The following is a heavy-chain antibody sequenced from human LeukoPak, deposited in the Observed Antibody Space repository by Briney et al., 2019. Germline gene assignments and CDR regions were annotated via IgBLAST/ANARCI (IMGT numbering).Heavy chain of an antibody. V-gene: IGHV1-69*04. CDR1: GGTFSSYA. Sequence: SVKVSCTASGGTFSSYAISWVRQAPGQGLEWMGRIIPILGIANYAQKFQGRVTITADKSTSTAYMELSNLRSEDTAVYYCARASIPNPDETGTRNWGQGTLVTVSS. J-gene: IGHJ4*02. CDR3: ARASIPNPDETGTRN. D-gene: IGHD1-1*01. CDR2: IIPILGIA.